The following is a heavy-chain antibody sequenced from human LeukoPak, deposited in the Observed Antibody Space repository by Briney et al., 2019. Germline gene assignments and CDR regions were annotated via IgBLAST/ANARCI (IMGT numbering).Heavy chain of an antibody. CDR3: ARGVYIAAAQYGY. D-gene: IGHD6-13*01. V-gene: IGHV4-59*01. CDR1: GGSISSYY. CDR2: IYYSGTT. J-gene: IGHJ4*02. Sequence: SETLSLTCTVSGGSISSYYGSWIRQPPGKGLEWIGYIYYSGTTNYNPSLKSRVTISVDTSKNQFSLKLSSVTAADTAVYYCARGVYIAAAQYGYWGQGTLVTVSS.